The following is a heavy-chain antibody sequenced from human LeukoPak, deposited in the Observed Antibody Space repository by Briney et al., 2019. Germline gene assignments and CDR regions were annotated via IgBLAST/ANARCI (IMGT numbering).Heavy chain of an antibody. D-gene: IGHD4-23*01. V-gene: IGHV3-66*01. J-gene: IGHJ5*02. Sequence: GGSLRLSCAASGFTFSNAWMSWVRQAPGKGLEWVSVIYSGGSTYYADSVKGRFTISRDNSKNTLYLQMNSLRAEDTAVYYCATVVTGWFDPWGQGTLVTVSS. CDR2: IYSGGST. CDR1: GFTFSNAW. CDR3: ATVVTGWFDP.